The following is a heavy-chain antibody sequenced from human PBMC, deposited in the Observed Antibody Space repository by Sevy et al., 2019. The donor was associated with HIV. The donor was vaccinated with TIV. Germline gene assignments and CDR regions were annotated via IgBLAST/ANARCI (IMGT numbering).Heavy chain of an antibody. Sequence: GGALRLSCAASGFTFSSYGMHWVRQAPGKGLEWVTVIWYDGSNKYYEDSVKGRLTISRDNYKNTLYLQMNSLRADDTAVYYCAAGYTTGWYPGEFDYWGQGTLVTVSS. D-gene: IGHD6-19*01. V-gene: IGHV3-33*08. CDR1: GFTFSSYG. CDR2: IWYDGSNK. J-gene: IGHJ4*02. CDR3: AAGYTTGWYPGEFDY.